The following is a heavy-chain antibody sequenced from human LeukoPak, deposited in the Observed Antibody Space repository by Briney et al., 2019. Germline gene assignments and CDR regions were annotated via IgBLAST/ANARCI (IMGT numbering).Heavy chain of an antibody. D-gene: IGHD2-2*01. CDR3: TRGYCSSTSCYAGWGDY. J-gene: IGHJ4*02. Sequence: GGSLRLSCTASGFTFGDYSMSWVRQAPGKGLEWVGFIRSKAYGGTTEYAASVKGRFTISRDDTKRIAYLQMSSLKTEDTAVYYCTRGYCSSTSCYAGWGDYWGQGTLVTVSS. CDR2: IRSKAYGGTT. CDR1: GFTFGDYS. V-gene: IGHV3-49*04.